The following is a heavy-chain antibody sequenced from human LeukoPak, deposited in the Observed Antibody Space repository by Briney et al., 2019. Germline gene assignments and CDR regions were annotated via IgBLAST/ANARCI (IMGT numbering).Heavy chain of an antibody. V-gene: IGHV3-74*01. J-gene: IGHJ4*02. CDR2: INGDGTST. D-gene: IGHD4/OR15-4a*01. CDR3: VRLTLDYAPL. CDR1: GFTFSWYW. Sequence: GGSLRLSCAASGFTFSWYWMHWVRQAPGKGLVWVSRINGDGTSTTYADSVKGRFTISRDNAKNTLYLQMNSLRAEDTALYYCVRLTLDYAPLWGQGTLVTVSS.